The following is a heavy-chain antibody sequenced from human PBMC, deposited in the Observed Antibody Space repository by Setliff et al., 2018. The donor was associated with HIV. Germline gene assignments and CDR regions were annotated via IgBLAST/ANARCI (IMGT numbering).Heavy chain of an antibody. J-gene: IGHJ6*02. CDR3: ARKFRPGHGVDV. CDR2: IDRDGSET. V-gene: IGHV3-7*01. CDR1: GFTFKNAW. D-gene: IGHD3-10*01. Sequence: GGSLRLSCAASGFTFKNAWMSWVRQAPGKGLEWVANIDRDGSETNYVDSVKGRFTIFRDNAKSSMYLQMNSLRVEDTAIYYCARKFRPGHGVDVWGQGTTVTVSS.